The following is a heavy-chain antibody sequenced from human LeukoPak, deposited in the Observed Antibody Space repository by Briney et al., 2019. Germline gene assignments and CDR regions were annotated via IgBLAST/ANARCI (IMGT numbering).Heavy chain of an antibody. CDR2: ISYDGSNK. V-gene: IGHV3-30-3*01. CDR3: ARDWGSSDSYYYFYMDI. J-gene: IGHJ6*03. CDR1: GFTVSTNF. D-gene: IGHD6-13*01. Sequence: PGGSLRLSCAASGFTVSTNFMSWVRQAPGKGLEWVAVISYDGSNKYYADSVKGRFTISRDNSKNTLYLQMNSLRAEDPAVYYCARDWGSSDSYYYFYMDIWGKGTTVTVSS.